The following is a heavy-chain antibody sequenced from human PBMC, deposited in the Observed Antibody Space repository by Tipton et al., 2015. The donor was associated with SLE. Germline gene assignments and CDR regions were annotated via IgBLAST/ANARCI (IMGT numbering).Heavy chain of an antibody. CDR3: ASGGGVDADY. V-gene: IGHV4-59*01. CDR2: IYYSGST. CDR1: GGSISTYY. Sequence: TLSLTCTVSGGSISTYYWSWIRQHPGKGLEWIGYIYYSGSTNYNPSLKSRVTISVDTSKNQFSLKLSSVTAADTAVYYCASGGGVDADYWGQGTLVTVSS. J-gene: IGHJ4*02. D-gene: IGHD3-16*01.